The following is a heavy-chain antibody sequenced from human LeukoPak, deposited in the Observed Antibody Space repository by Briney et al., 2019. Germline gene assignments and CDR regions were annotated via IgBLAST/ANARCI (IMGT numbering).Heavy chain of an antibody. CDR2: INPNSGGT. CDR1: GYTFTGYY. V-gene: IGHV1-2*02. J-gene: IGHJ2*01. CDR3: ARGYYDSSGYYDSYWYFDL. Sequence: AASVKVSCKASGYTFTGYYMHWVRQAPGQGLEWMGWINPNSGGTNYAQKFQGRVTMTRDTSISTAYMELSRLRSDDTAVYYCARGYYDSSGYYDSYWYFDLWGRGTLVTVSS. D-gene: IGHD3-22*01.